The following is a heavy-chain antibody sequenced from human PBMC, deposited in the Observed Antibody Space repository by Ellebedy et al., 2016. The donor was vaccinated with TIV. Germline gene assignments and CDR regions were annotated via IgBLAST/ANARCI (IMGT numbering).Heavy chain of an antibody. CDR2: IYGGYI. D-gene: IGHD4-11*01. CDR3: ARSPGRNDYTIFN. Sequence: GSLRLSCIVSGGSISSSTYYWGWIRQPPGRGLEWIGSIYGGYINYNPSLQSRVTISGDTSKNQFSLKLSSVAAADTAVYYCARSPGRNDYTIFNWGQGTLVTVSS. CDR1: GGSISSSTYY. J-gene: IGHJ4*02. V-gene: IGHV4-39*07.